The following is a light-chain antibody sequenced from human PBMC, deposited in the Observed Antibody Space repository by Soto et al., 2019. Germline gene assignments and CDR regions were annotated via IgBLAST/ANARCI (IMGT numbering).Light chain of an antibody. CDR1: QSVNTN. J-gene: IGKJ1*01. V-gene: IGKV3D-15*01. Sequence: EVVMTQSPATLSVSPGERATLSCRASQSVNTNLAWYQQKPGQAPRLLIYGAFTRASGIPARFSGSGSGAEFTLTISSLQSEDFAVYYCQQYNTWPRAFGHGTKVEVK. CDR2: GAF. CDR3: QQYNTWPRA.